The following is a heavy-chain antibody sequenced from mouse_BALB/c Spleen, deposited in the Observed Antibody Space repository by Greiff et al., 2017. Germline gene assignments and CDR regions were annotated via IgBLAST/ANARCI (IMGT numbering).Heavy chain of an antibody. CDR3: AITTVVEGGFAY. Sequence: VQLQQSGAELVKPGASVKLSCTASGFNIKDTYMHWVKQRPEQGLEWIGRIDPANGNTKYDPKFQGKATISADTSSNTAYLQLSSLTSEDTAVYYCAITTVVEGGFAYWGQGTLVTVSA. CDR1: GFNIKDTY. D-gene: IGHD1-1*01. CDR2: IDPANGNT. J-gene: IGHJ3*01. V-gene: IGHV14-3*02.